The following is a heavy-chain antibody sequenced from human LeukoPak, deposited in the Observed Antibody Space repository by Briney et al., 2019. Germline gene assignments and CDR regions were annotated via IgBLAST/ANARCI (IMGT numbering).Heavy chain of an antibody. CDR2: IYYSGST. J-gene: IGHJ4*02. D-gene: IGHD5-24*01. CDR1: GGSFSGYY. V-gene: IGHV4-34*01. CDR3: ARALEMGETDY. Sequence: SETLSLTCAVYGGSFSGYYWSWIRQPPGKGLEWIGSIYYSGSTYYNPSLKSRVTISGDTSKNQFSLKLSSVTAADTAVYYCARALEMGETDYWGQGTLFTVSS.